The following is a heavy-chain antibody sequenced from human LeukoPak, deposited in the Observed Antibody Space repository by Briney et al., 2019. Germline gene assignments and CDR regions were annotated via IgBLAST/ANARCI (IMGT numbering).Heavy chain of an antibody. D-gene: IGHD4/OR15-4a*01. CDR3: ARRAGAYSHPYDY. V-gene: IGHV3-7*03. Sequence: PGGSLRLSCVASGFTFSDYYMSWVRQPPGKGLEWVANIKQDGSEKYYVDSVKGRFTISRDNAKNSLFLQMNSLRAEDTAVYYCARRAGAYSHPYDYWGQGTLVTVSS. CDR2: IKQDGSEK. J-gene: IGHJ4*02. CDR1: GFTFSDYY.